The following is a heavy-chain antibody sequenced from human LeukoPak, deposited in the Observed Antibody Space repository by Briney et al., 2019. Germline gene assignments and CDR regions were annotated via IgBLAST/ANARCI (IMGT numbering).Heavy chain of an antibody. J-gene: IGHJ5*02. CDR1: GGSISSYY. V-gene: IGHV4-59*01. CDR2: IYYSGST. Sequence: SETLSLTCTVSGGSISSYYWSWIRQPPGKGLEWIGYIYYSGSTNYNPSLKSRVTISVDTSKNQFSLKLSSVTAADTAVYYCARGRRAANWFDPWGQGTLVTVSP. CDR3: ARGRRAANWFDP. D-gene: IGHD6-13*01.